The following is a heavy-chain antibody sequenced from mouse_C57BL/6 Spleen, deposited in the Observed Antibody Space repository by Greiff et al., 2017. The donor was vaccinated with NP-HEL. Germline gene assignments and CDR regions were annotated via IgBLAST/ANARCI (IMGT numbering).Heavy chain of an antibody. V-gene: IGHV1-82*01. J-gene: IGHJ2*01. D-gene: IGHD1-2*01. CDR2: IYPGDGDT. Sequence: QVQLQQSGPELVKPGASVKISCKASGYAFSSSWMNWVKQRPGKGLEWIGRIYPGDGDTNYNGKFKGKATLTADKSSSTAYMQLSSLTSEDSAVYFCATTARGLDYWGQGTTLTVSS. CDR1: GYAFSSSW. CDR3: ATTARGLDY.